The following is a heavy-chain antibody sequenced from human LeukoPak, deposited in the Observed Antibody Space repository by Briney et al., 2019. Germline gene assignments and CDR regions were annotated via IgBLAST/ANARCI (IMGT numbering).Heavy chain of an antibody. CDR1: GYTFTNYG. J-gene: IGHJ5*02. D-gene: IGHD3-9*01. CDR2: ISTYNDNT. CDR3: ARSLEGVSRFFDWSENWFDP. V-gene: IGHV1-18*01. Sequence: ASVKVSCKASGYTFTNYGISWVRQAPGQGLEWMGWISTYNDNTNYAQKVQGRVTMTTDTSTSTAYMELRSLRSEDTAVYYCARSLEGVSRFFDWSENWFDPWGQGTLVTVSS.